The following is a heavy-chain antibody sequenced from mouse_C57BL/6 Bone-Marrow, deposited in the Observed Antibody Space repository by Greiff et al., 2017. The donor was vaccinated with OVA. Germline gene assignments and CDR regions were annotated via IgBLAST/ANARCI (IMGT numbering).Heavy chain of an antibody. Sequence: EVQLQQSGPELVKPGASVKISCKASGYTFTDYYMNWVKQSHGKSLEWIGDINPNNGGTSYNQKFKGKATLTVDKSSSTAYMELRSLTSEDSAVYYCASPYDYGFPLYWGQGTTLTVSS. D-gene: IGHD2-4*01. CDR3: ASPYDYGFPLY. CDR2: INPNNGGT. J-gene: IGHJ2*01. CDR1: GYTFTDYY. V-gene: IGHV1-26*01.